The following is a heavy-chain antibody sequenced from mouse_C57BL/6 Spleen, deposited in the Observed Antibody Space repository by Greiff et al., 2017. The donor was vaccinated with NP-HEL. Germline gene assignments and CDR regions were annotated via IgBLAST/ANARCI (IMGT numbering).Heavy chain of an antibody. V-gene: IGHV1-52*01. Sequence: QVQLQQPGAELVRPGSSVKLSCKASGYTFTSYWMHWVKQRPIHGLEWIGNIDPSDSETHYNQKFKDKATLTVDKSSRPAYMQLSSLTSEDSAVYYCARGGYDGYPYYFDYWGQGTTLTVSS. CDR2: IDPSDSET. CDR1: GYTFTSYW. D-gene: IGHD2-3*01. J-gene: IGHJ2*01. CDR3: ARGGYDGYPYYFDY.